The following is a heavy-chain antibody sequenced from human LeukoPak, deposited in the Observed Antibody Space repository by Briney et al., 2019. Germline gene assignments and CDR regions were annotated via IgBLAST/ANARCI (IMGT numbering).Heavy chain of an antibody. CDR3: ARRIAVADFMDYYYYMDV. CDR2: ISSSSNYI. J-gene: IGHJ6*03. CDR1: GFTFSSYT. V-gene: IGHV3-21*01. Sequence: PGGSLRLSCAASGFTFSSYTMNWVRQAPGKGLEWVSSISSSSNYIYYADSVKGRFTISRDNAKNSLYLQMNSLRAEDTAVYYCARRIAVADFMDYYYYMDVWGKGTTVTVSS. D-gene: IGHD6-19*01.